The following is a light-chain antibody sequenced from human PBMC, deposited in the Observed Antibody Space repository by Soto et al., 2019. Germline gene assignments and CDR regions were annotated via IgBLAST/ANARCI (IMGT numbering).Light chain of an antibody. V-gene: IGLV2-8*01. CDR2: EVT. Sequence: QPVLTQPPSASGSLGQSVTISCTGTSSDIGGYEHVSWYQQYPGKAPKLMIYEVTRRPSGVPDRFSGSKSGNTASLTVSGLQAEDEADYYCSSYAGSNKLFGGGTKVTVL. CDR1: SSDIGGYEH. CDR3: SSYAGSNKL. J-gene: IGLJ3*02.